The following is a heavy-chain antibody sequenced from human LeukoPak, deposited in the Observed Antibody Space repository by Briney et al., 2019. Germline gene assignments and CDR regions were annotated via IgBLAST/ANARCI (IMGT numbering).Heavy chain of an antibody. J-gene: IGHJ5*02. D-gene: IGHD3-10*01. V-gene: IGHV4-39*01. CDR1: GGSISSSSYY. Sequence: PSETLYLTCTVSGGSISSSSYYWGWIRQPPGKGLEWIGSIYYSGSTYYNPSLKSRVTISVDTSKNQFSLKLSSVTAADTAVYYCARPGWFDPWGQGTLVTVSS. CDR2: IYYSGST. CDR3: ARPGWFDP.